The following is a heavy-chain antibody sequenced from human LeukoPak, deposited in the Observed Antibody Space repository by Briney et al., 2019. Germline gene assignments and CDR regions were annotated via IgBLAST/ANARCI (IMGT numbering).Heavy chain of an antibody. CDR1: GFTFSSYG. Sequence: PGGSLSLSCAASGFTFSSYGMHWVRQAPGKGLEWVAFIRYDGSNKYYADSVKGRFTISRDNSKNTLYLQMNSLRAEDTAVYYCAKYPPTSGYLGSVLRYYGGQGTLVTVSS. CDR2: IRYDGSNK. V-gene: IGHV3-30*02. CDR3: AKYPPTSGYLGSVLRYY. J-gene: IGHJ4*02. D-gene: IGHD3-3*01.